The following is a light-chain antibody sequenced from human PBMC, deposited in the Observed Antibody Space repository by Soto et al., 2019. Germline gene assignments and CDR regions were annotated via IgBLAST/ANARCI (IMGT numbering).Light chain of an antibody. CDR1: SSNIGNNY. V-gene: IGLV1-51*01. CDR3: GTWDSSLSAVV. CDR2: DNN. J-gene: IGLJ2*01. Sequence: QSVLTQPPSVSAAPGQKVTISCSGSSSNIGNNYVSWYQQLPGTAPKLLIYDNNNRPSVIPDRFSGSKSGTSATLGITGLQTGDEADYYCGTWDSSLSAVVFGGGTKLTVL.